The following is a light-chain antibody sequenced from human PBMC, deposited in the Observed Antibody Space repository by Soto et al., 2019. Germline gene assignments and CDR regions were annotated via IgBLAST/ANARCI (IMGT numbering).Light chain of an antibody. J-gene: IGKJ1*01. CDR3: QQYIDWPPGT. V-gene: IGKV3-15*01. CDR2: DTS. CDR1: QSVSSS. Sequence: EIVVTQSPATLSVSPGERVTLSCRASQSVSSSLAWYQQRPGQAPRLLIYDTSTRAAGISARFSGSWSGPESTLTLSSLQSEDFAVYDCQQYIDWPPGTFGQGTAVDIK.